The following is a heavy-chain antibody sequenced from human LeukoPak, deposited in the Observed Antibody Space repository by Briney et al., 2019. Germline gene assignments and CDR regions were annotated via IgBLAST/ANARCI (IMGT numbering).Heavy chain of an antibody. J-gene: IGHJ3*02. CDR1: QFSFTNNW. CDR2: LSRDGTVT. CDR3: VREVEAPGSFDI. Sequence: GGSLRLSCVGSQFSFTNNWMHWVRQVPGKRLMWVSRLSRDGTVTDYADSVKGRFAISRDNAKNTLYLEMNSLRGEDTGLFYCVREVEAPGSFDIWGQGTLVTVSS. V-gene: IGHV3-74*01. D-gene: IGHD2-15*01.